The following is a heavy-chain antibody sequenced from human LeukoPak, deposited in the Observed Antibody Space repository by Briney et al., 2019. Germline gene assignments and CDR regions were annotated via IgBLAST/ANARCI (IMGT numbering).Heavy chain of an antibody. J-gene: IGHJ6*02. D-gene: IGHD6-13*01. CDR2: IDPSDSYT. CDR3: ARSGKQQLDQDYYYGMDV. CDR1: GYSFTSYW. V-gene: IGHV5-10-1*01. Sequence: GESLRISCKGSGYSFTSYWISWVRQMPGKGLEWMGRIDPSDSYTNYSPSFQGHVTISADKSISTAYLQWSSLKASDTAMYYCARSGKQQLDQDYYYGMDVWGQGTTVTVSS.